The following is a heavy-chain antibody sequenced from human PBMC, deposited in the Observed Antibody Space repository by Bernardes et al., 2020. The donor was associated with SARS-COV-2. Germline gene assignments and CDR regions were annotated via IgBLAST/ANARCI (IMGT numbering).Heavy chain of an antibody. CDR3: ARGGGPYCGGDCSFDY. Sequence: ASVKVSCKASRYTFTSYYMHWVRQAPGQGLEWMGIIKPSGGSTTYAQKFQGRVAMTRDTSTSTVYMELSSLRFEDTAVYYCARGGGPYCGGDCSFDYWGQGTLVTVSS. D-gene: IGHD2-21*02. J-gene: IGHJ4*02. CDR1: RYTFTSYY. V-gene: IGHV1-46*01. CDR2: IKPSGGST.